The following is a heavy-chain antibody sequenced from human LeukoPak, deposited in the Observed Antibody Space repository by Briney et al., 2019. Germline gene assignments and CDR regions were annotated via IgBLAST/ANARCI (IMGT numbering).Heavy chain of an antibody. CDR2: IIPIFGTA. V-gene: IGHV1-69*13. J-gene: IGHJ1*01. D-gene: IGHD3-22*01. CDR1: EGTFSSYA. Sequence: ASVKVSCKASEGTFSSYAISWVRQAPGQGLEWMGGIIPIFGTANYAQKFQGRVTITADESTSTAYMELSSLRSEDTAVYYCARGSPFDYDSSGYAYFQHWGQGTLVTVSS. CDR3: ARGSPFDYDSSGYAYFQH.